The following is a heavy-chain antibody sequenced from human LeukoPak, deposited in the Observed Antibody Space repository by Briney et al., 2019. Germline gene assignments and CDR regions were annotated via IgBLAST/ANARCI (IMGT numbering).Heavy chain of an antibody. J-gene: IGHJ4*02. CDR3: ARDSEPDGYNSYYFDY. CDR1: GGSISSSSYY. Sequence: SETLSLTCTVSGGSISSSSYYWGWIRQPPGKELEWIGSIYYSGSTYYNPSLKSRVTISVDTSKNQFSLKLSSVTAADTAVYYCARDSEPDGYNSYYFDYWGQGTLVTVSS. CDR2: IYYSGST. V-gene: IGHV4-39*07. D-gene: IGHD5-24*01.